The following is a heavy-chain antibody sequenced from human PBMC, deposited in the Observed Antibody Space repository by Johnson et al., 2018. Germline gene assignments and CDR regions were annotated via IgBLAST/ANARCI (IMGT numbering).Heavy chain of an antibody. CDR2: INSDGSST. Sequence: VQLQESGGGLVRPGGSLRLSCAASGFTFSSYWMHWVRQAPGKGLVWVSRINSDGSSTTYADSVKGRFPISRDHAKNTLYLQMNSLRAEDTGVYNCARGSEMATTYYYYGMDVWGQGTTVTVSS. V-gene: IGHV3-74*03. CDR3: ARGSEMATTYYYYGMDV. D-gene: IGHD5-24*01. CDR1: GFTFSSYW. J-gene: IGHJ6*02.